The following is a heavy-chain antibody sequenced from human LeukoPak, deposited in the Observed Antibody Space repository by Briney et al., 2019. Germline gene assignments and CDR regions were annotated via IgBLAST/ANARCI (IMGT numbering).Heavy chain of an antibody. D-gene: IGHD3-3*01. Sequence: GGSLRLSCAASGFTFSSYDMHWVRQATGKDLEWVSAIGTAGDTYYPGSVKGRFTITRENAKNSLYLQMNSLRAGDTAVYYCARVGVGWLRGWYRDVWGKGTTVTVSS. J-gene: IGHJ6*03. CDR3: ARVGVGWLRGWYRDV. V-gene: IGHV3-13*01. CDR1: GFTFSSYD. CDR2: IGTAGDT.